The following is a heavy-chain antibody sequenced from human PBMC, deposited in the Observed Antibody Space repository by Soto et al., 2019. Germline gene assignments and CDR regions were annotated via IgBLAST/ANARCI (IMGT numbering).Heavy chain of an antibody. CDR3: AQSLWDTSGWKTDY. CDR2: IYYSGSI. D-gene: IGHD6-19*01. J-gene: IGHJ4*02. CDR1: GDSISSLY. Sequence: QVQLQESGPGLVKPSETLSLTCTVSGDSISSLYWSWIRQPPGKGLEWIGYIYYSGSINYNPSLKSRVTISVDPSKNQSSLRLSSVTAADTAVYYCAQSLWDTSGWKTDYWGQGTLVTVSS. V-gene: IGHV4-59*01.